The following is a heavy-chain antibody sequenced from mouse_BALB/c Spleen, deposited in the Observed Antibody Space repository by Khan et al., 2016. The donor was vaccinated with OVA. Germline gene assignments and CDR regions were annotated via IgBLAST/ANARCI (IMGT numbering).Heavy chain of an antibody. J-gene: IGHJ4*01. CDR2: IWGGGTT. V-gene: IGHV2-6-5*01. CDR1: GFSLTDYG. D-gene: IGHD2-10*02. CDR3: AKGVWSYYFALDY. Sequence: VELVESGPGLVAPSQNLSITCTVSGFSLTDYGVSWIRQPSGKGLEWLGVIWGGGTTYYNSALKSRLSISKDNSKSQIFLKMNSLQTDDTAMYYCAKGVWSYYFALDYWGQRTSVTVSS.